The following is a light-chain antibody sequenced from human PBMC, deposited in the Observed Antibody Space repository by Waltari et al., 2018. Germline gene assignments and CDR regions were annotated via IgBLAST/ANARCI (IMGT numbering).Light chain of an antibody. CDR1: SSNIGAGYD. CDR3: QSYDSSLSGSGV. J-gene: IGLJ2*01. V-gene: IGLV1-40*01. CDR2: GNS. Sequence: QSVLTQPPSVSGAPGQRVTISCTGRSSNIGAGYDVHGYQQLPGTAPKLLIYGNSNRPSGVPDRFSGSKSGTSASLAITGLQAEDEADYYCQSYDSSLSGSGVFGGGTKLTVL.